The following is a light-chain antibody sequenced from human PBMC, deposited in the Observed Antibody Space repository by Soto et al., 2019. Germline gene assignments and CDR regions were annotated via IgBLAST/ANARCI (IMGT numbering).Light chain of an antibody. CDR1: SSNIGSNT. CDR3: AAWDDSLNGVL. V-gene: IGLV1-44*01. Sequence: VLTQPPSASGTPGQRVTISCSGSSSNIGSNTVNWYQQLPGTAPKLLIYSNNQRPSGVPDRFSGSKSGTSASLAISGLQSEDEADYFCAAWDDSLNGVLFGGGTKLTVL. J-gene: IGLJ2*01. CDR2: SNN.